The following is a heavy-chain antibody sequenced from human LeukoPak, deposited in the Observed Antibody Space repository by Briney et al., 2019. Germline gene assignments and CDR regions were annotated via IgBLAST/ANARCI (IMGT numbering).Heavy chain of an antibody. V-gene: IGHV3-48*03. CDR2: ISSTSSSI. CDR3: VSAYGGLLDY. Sequence: GGSLRLSCAVSVFTFCSFEMNCVREAPGKGGEWISYISSTSSSIYYADSVKGRFTISRDNAKNSVHLQMNSLRAEDTATYYCVSAYGGLLDYWGQGTLVTVSS. J-gene: IGHJ4*02. D-gene: IGHD3-16*01. CDR1: VFTFCSFE.